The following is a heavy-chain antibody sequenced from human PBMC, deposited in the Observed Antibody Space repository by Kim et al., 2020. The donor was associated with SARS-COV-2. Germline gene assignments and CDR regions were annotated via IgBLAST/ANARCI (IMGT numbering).Heavy chain of an antibody. J-gene: IGHJ6*02. D-gene: IGHD6-19*01. Sequence: GGSLRLSCAASGFTFSSYAMHWVRQAPGKGLEWVAVISYDGSNKYYADSVKGRFTISRDNSKNTLYLQMNSLRAEDTAVYYCARDDRLGLDYYYYYGMDVWGQGTTVTVSS. CDR2: ISYDGSNK. CDR1: GFTFSSYA. V-gene: IGHV3-30*04. CDR3: ARDDRLGLDYYYYYGMDV.